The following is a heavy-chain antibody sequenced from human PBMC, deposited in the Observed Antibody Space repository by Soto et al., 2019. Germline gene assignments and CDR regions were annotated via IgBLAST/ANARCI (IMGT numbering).Heavy chain of an antibody. J-gene: IGHJ4*02. D-gene: IGHD2-2*01. Sequence: QVQLVESGGGVVQPGRSLRLSCTASGFTLSSHAMHWVRQAPGKGLEWVAITSYDGSNKYHADSVKGRFTISRDNSKNTLSLQMNSLRAEDTAVYYRAREMGYCISTSCPFDYWGQGTLVTVSS. V-gene: IGHV3-30-3*01. CDR1: GFTLSSHA. CDR2: TSYDGSNK. CDR3: AREMGYCISTSCPFDY.